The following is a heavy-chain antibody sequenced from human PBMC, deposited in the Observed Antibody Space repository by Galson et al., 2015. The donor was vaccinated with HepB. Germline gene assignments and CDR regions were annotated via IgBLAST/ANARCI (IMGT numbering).Heavy chain of an antibody. CDR2: INHSGST. CDR3: ARGRGVGSGVQKYYYYGMDV. V-gene: IGHV4-34*01. CDR1: GGSFSGYY. Sequence: LSLTCAVYGGSFSGYYWSWIRQPPGKGLEWIGEINHSGSTNYNPSLKSRVTISVDTSKNQFSLKLSSVTAADTAVYYCARGRGVGSGVQKYYYYGMDVWGQGTTVTVSS. D-gene: IGHD3-10*01. J-gene: IGHJ6*02.